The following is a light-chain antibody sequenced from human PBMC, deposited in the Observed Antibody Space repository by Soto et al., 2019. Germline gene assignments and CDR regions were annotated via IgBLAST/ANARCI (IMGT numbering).Light chain of an antibody. CDR3: SSHGGSNNPYV. CDR1: SSDIGGYDF. CDR2: DVT. J-gene: IGLJ1*01. V-gene: IGLV2-8*01. Sequence: QSVLTQPPSASGSPGQSVAISCTGSSSDIGGYDFVSWYQQHPGKAPKLIIYDVTKRPSGVPDRFSGSKSGNTATLIVSGLQAEDEADYYCSSHGGSNNPYVFGPGTKLTVL.